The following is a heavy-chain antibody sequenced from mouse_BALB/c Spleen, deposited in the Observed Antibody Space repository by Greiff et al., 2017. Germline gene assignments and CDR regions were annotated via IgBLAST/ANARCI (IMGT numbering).Heavy chain of an antibody. V-gene: IGHV3-2*02. J-gene: IGHJ3*01. CDR2: ISYSGST. D-gene: IGHD2-14*01. Sequence: DVQLQESGPGLVKPSQSLSLTCTVTGYSITSDYAWNWIRQFPGNKLEWMGYISYSGSTSYNPSLKSRISITRDTSKNQFFLQLNSVTTEDTATYYCARLMYDWFAYWGQGTLVTVSA. CDR3: ARLMYDWFAY. CDR1: GYSITSDYA.